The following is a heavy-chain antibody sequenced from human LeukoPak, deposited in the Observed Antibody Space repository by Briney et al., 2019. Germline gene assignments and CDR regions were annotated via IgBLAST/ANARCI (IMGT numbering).Heavy chain of an antibody. V-gene: IGHV1-69*04. Sequence: SVKVSCKASGGTFSSYTISWVRQAPGQGLEWMGRIIPILGIANYAQKFQGRVTITADKTTSTAYMELSSLRSEDTAVYYCARDAPLYCSSTSCYTFDYWGQGTLVTVSS. CDR3: ARDAPLYCSSTSCYTFDY. CDR2: IIPILGIA. D-gene: IGHD2-2*02. CDR1: GGTFSSYT. J-gene: IGHJ4*02.